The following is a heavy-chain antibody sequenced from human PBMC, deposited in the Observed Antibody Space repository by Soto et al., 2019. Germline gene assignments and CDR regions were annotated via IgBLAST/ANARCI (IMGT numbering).Heavy chain of an antibody. J-gene: IGHJ4*02. CDR3: VRHLSVTMDSYDH. CDR2: IKGDGSQK. D-gene: IGHD3-10*01. Sequence: EVQLVESGGGLVQPGGSLRLSCSASGFTFNSYWMTWVRQAPGKGLEWVANIKGDGSQKFYVGSVQGRFTISRDNARNSVDLQMDSLRAEDTAVYYCVRHLSVTMDSYDHWGPGTLVSVSS. V-gene: IGHV3-7*01. CDR1: GFTFNSYW.